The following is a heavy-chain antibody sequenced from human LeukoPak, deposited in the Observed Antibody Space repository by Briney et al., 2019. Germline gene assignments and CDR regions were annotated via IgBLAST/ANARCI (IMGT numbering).Heavy chain of an antibody. Sequence: GGSLRLSCAASGFTFGSFVMHWVRQAPGKGLEWVAAIWYDASNIYYADSLKGRFTISRDNSKNTLYLQMNNLRAEDTAVYYCASLLDAFDIWGQGTMVTVSS. CDR3: ASLLDAFDI. V-gene: IGHV3-33*01. CDR1: GFTFGSFV. CDR2: IWYDASNI. D-gene: IGHD3-10*01. J-gene: IGHJ3*02.